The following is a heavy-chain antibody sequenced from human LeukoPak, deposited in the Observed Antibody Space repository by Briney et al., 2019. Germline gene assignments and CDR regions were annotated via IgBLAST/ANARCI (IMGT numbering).Heavy chain of an antibody. D-gene: IGHD3-10*01. CDR1: GFTFSSYA. J-gene: IGHJ3*02. CDR3: ARERVQGSGAFDI. Sequence: PGGSLRLSCAASGFTFSSYAMSWVRQAPGKGLEWVSAISGSGGSTYYADSVKGRFTISRDNSKNTLYLQMNSLRAEDMAVYYCARERVQGSGAFDIWGQGTMVTVSS. CDR2: ISGSGGST. V-gene: IGHV3-23*01.